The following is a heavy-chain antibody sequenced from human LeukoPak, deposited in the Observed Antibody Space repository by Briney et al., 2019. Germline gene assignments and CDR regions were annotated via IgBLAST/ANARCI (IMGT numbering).Heavy chain of an antibody. V-gene: IGHV1-18*01. J-gene: IGHJ3*02. D-gene: IGHD2-2*01. Sequence: ASVKVSCKASGYTFTSYGISWVRQAPGQGLERMGWISAYNGNTNYAQKLQGRVTMTTDTSTSTAYMELRSLRSDDTAVYYCARGGYCSSTSCYDDAFDIWGQGTMVTVSS. CDR3: ARGGYCSSTSCYDDAFDI. CDR2: ISAYNGNT. CDR1: GYTFTSYG.